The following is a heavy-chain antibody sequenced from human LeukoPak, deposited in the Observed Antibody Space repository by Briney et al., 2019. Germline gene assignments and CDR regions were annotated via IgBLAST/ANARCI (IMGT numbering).Heavy chain of an antibody. CDR1: GYTFSSYW. CDR2: IKKDGSEK. Sequence: GGSLRLSCAASGYTFSSYWMSWVRQAPGKGLEWVANIKKDGSEKYYVDSVKGRFTISRDNAKNSLYLQMNSLRAEDTAVYYCAREASGLPQNDAFDTWGQGTMVTVSS. V-gene: IGHV3-7*01. CDR3: AREASGLPQNDAFDT. D-gene: IGHD3-10*01. J-gene: IGHJ3*02.